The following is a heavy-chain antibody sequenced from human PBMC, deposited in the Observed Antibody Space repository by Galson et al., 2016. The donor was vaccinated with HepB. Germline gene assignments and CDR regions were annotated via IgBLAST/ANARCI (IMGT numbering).Heavy chain of an antibody. Sequence: TLSLTCTVSGGSISSGGSYWSWIRQHPGKGLEWIGYIYHSGSTYYNPSLKSRVAISVDASKNQFPLKLNSVTAADTAVYYCARETSLLGVFFDYWGQGTLVTVSS. CDR3: ARETSLLGVFFDY. CDR1: GGSISSGGSY. V-gene: IGHV4-31*03. J-gene: IGHJ4*02. CDR2: IYHSGST. D-gene: IGHD3-16*01.